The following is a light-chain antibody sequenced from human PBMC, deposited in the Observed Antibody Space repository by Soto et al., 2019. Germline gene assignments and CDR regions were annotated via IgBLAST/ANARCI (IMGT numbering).Light chain of an antibody. J-gene: IGKJ1*01. V-gene: IGKV3-20*01. Sequence: EIVLTQSPGTLSLSPGDRATLSCRASQSVSSSYLAWYQQNPGQAPRLLIYGASSRATGIPDRFSGSGSGTDFTLTISRLDPEDFAVYYCQQYGSSPPWTFGQGTKVEIK. CDR1: QSVSSSY. CDR2: GAS. CDR3: QQYGSSPPWT.